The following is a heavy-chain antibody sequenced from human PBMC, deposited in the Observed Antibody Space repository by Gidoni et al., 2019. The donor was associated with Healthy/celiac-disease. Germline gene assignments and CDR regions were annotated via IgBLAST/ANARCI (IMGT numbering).Heavy chain of an antibody. CDR1: GGSFRCYY. J-gene: IGHJ4*02. CDR2: INHSGST. V-gene: IGHV4-34*01. CDR3: ARGRDSRGEFDY. Sequence: QVQLQQWGAGPLKPSETLSLTCAVYGGSFRCYYWSWIRQPPGKGLGWIGKINHSGSTNYNPSLKSRVTISVDTSKNQFSLKLSSVTAADTAVYYCARGRDSRGEFDYWGQGTLVTVAS. D-gene: IGHD6-13*01.